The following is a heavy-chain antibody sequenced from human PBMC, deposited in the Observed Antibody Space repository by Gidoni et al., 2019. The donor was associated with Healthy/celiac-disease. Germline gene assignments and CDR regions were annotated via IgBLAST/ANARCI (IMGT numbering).Heavy chain of an antibody. CDR3: ATMTTLDY. J-gene: IGHJ4*02. CDR2: ISYDGSNK. CDR1: GFTFSSYG. V-gene: IGHV3-30*03. Sequence: QVQLVESGGGVVQPGRSLRLSCAAAGFTFSSYGMHWVRQAPGKGLEWVAVISYDGSNKYYADSVKGRFTISRDSSKNTLYLQMNSLRAEDTAVYYCATMTTLDYWGQGTLVTVSS.